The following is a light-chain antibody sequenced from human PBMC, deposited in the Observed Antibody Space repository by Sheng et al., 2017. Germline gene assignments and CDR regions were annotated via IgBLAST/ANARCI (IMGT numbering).Light chain of an antibody. Sequence: DIQMTQSPSAMSASVGDRVTITCRASQSTSRWLAWYQQKPGKAPKLLIYAASSLQSGVPSRFSGSGSGTDFTLTISRLEPEDFAVYYCQQYGRSPWTFGQGTKVEIK. J-gene: IGKJ1*01. CDR2: AAS. CDR3: QQYGRSPWT. CDR1: QSTSRW. V-gene: IGKV1-12*01.